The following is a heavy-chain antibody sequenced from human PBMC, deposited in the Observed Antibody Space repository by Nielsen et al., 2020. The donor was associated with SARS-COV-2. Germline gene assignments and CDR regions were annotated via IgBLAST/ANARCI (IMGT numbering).Heavy chain of an antibody. V-gene: IGHV3-21*01. D-gene: IGHD3-10*01. CDR1: GFTFSSYS. CDR3: ARDNPYGSGPYYYYMDV. J-gene: IGHJ6*03. CDR2: ISSSSSYI. Sequence: GESLKISCAASGFTFSSYSMNWVRQAPGKGLEWVSSISSSSSYIYYADSVKGRFTISRDNAKNSLYLQMNSLRAEDTAVYYCARDNPYGSGPYYYYMDVWGKGTTVTFSS.